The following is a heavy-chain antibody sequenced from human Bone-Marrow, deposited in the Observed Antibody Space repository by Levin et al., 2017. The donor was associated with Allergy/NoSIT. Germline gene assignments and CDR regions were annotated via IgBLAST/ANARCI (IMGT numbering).Heavy chain of an antibody. CDR2: INSDGSST. CDR3: ARLPDSTGYSYDY. Sequence: PGGSLRLSCAASGITFSGYWMHWVRQAPGKGLVWVSRINSDGSSTSYADSVKGRFTISKDNTKSTLYLQMHSLRVEDTAVYYCARLPDSTGYSYDYWGQGTLVTVSS. D-gene: IGHD3-22*01. J-gene: IGHJ4*02. CDR1: GITFSGYW. V-gene: IGHV3-74*01.